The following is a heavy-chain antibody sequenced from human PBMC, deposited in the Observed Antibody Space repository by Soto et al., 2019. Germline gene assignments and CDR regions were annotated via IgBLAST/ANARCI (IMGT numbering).Heavy chain of an antibody. J-gene: IGHJ4*02. Sequence: GGSLILSCEASGFTFSNYWLSWVRQTPGKGLEWVANIKEDGSEKFYENSVKGRFTISRDNAKNSVSLQMNSLRVEDTALYYCARDEVGGYFEYWGRGSLVTVSS. D-gene: IGHD6-13*01. V-gene: IGHV3-7*05. CDR3: ARDEVGGYFEY. CDR1: GFTFSNYW. CDR2: IKEDGSEK.